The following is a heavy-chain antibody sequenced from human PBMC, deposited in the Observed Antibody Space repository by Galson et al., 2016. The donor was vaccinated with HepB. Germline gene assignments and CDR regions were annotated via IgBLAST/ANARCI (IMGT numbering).Heavy chain of an antibody. CDR3: TTDPYEYDFWSGYYLKIDS. J-gene: IGHJ4*02. CDR2: IKSKTEGGTI. D-gene: IGHD3-3*01. Sequence: SLRLSCAASGFTFSNAWMNWVRQAPGKGLEWVGRIKSKTEGGTIDYAAPVKGRFTISRDDSKNTLYLQMNSLKTEDTAVYYCTTDPYEYDFWSGYYLKIDSWGWEPWSPSPQ. CDR1: GFTFSNAW. V-gene: IGHV3-15*07.